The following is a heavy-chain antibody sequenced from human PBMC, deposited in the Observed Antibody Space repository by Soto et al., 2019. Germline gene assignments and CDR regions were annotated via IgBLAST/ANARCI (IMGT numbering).Heavy chain of an antibody. J-gene: IGHJ4*02. D-gene: IGHD3-3*01. CDR3: ARAPYYDFWSGYPND. Sequence: QVQLQESGPGLVKPSGTLSLTCAVSSGSISSSNWWSWVRQPPGKGLEWIGEIYHSGSTNHNPSLKSRVTISVDTSKNQFSLKLSSVTAADTAVYYCARAPYYDFWSGYPNDWGQGTLVTVSS. V-gene: IGHV4-4*02. CDR1: SGSISSSNW. CDR2: IYHSGST.